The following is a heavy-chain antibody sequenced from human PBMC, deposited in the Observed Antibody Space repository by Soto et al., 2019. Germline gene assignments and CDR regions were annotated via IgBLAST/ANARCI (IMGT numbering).Heavy chain of an antibody. J-gene: IGHJ6*02. CDR1: GGSISSSSYY. D-gene: IGHD6-19*01. CDR3: ARQGASVGGRYLYCMDV. V-gene: IGHV4-39*01. CDR2: IYYSGST. Sequence: SETLSLTCTVSGGSISSSSYYWGWIRQPPGKGLEWIGSIYYSGSTYYNPSLKSRVTISVDTSKNQFSLKLSSVTAADTAVYYCARQGASVGGRYLYCMDVWGQGTTVTVSS.